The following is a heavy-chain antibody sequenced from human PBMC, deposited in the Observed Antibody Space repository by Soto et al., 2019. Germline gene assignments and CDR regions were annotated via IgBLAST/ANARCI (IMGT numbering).Heavy chain of an antibody. V-gene: IGHV3-11*01. CDR2: ISISGTTI. CDR3: ARFRGDGYYNC. Sequence: GGSLRLSCAASGFTLSDYYMTWIRQAPGKGLEWVSDISISGTTIHYADSVRGRFTISRDNAKNSLWLQMNTLRAEDTAVYYCARFRGDGYYNCWGQGTLVIVAS. CDR1: GFTLSDYY. J-gene: IGHJ4*02. D-gene: IGHD3-9*01.